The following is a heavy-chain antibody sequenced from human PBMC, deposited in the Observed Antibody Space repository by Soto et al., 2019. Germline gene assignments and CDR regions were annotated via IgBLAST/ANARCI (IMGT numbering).Heavy chain of an antibody. CDR1: GGTFSSYT. D-gene: IGHD3-9*01. V-gene: IGHV1-69*08. Sequence: QVQLVQSGAEVKKPGSSVKVSCKASGGTFSSYTISWVRQAPGQGLEWMGRIIPILGIANYAQKFQGRVTINADNTTNTASMELSSLRSEDTAVYYCARDMGRYDTLTGYRIWGQGTLVTVSS. J-gene: IGHJ4*02. CDR3: ARDMGRYDTLTGYRI. CDR2: IIPILGIA.